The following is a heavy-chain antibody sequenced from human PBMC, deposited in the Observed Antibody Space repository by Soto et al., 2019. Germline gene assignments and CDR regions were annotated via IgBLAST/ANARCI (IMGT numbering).Heavy chain of an antibody. J-gene: IGHJ3*02. V-gene: IGHV3-11*01. D-gene: IGHD6-19*01. CDR1: GFTFSDYY. Sequence: GGSLRLSCAASGFTFSDYYMSWIRQAPGKGLEWVSYISSSGSTIYYADSVKGRFTISRDNAKNSLYLQMNSLRAEDTAVYYCARDPRGIAVAGTGDAFDIWGQGTMVTVSS. CDR3: ARDPRGIAVAGTGDAFDI. CDR2: ISSSGSTI.